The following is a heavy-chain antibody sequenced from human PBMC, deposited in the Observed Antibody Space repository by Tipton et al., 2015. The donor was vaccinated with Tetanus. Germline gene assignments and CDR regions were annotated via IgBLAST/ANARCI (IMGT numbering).Heavy chain of an antibody. CDR2: INPNGGGT. J-gene: IGHJ3*02. V-gene: IGHV1-2*02. D-gene: IGHD6-6*01. CDR1: GYTLIDYF. Sequence: QLVQSGAEVKNPGASVKVSCKASGYTLIDYFIHWVRQSPGQGLEWVGWINPNGGGTRYAQNVKGRVTMTRDTSTSTVYMELKRLMYNDTAVYYCAKDLRQLVRVDAFDTWGQGTLVTVSS. CDR3: AKDLRQLVRVDAFDT.